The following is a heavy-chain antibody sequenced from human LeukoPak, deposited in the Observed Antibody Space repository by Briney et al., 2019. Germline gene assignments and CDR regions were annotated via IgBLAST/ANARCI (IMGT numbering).Heavy chain of an antibody. J-gene: IGHJ6*02. Sequence: PGGSLRLSCGASGFTFSDYGMHWVRQAPGKGLEWVAVISYDGSNKYYADSVKGRFTISRDNSKNTLYLQMNSLRAEDTAVYYCAKDRIAAAGPPYYYYGMDVWGQGTTVTVSS. CDR3: AKDRIAAAGPPYYYYGMDV. V-gene: IGHV3-30*18. D-gene: IGHD6-13*01. CDR1: GFTFSDYG. CDR2: ISYDGSNK.